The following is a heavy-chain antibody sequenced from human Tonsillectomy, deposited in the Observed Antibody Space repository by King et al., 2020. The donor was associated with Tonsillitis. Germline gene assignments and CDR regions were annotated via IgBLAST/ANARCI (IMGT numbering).Heavy chain of an antibody. D-gene: IGHD2-21*01. Sequence: QLVQSGGGLVRPGGSLRLSCAASGFTFSSYSMNWVRQAPGKGPEWVSSISSSSSYIYYADSVKGRFTISRDNAKNSLYLQMNSLRAEDTAVYYRARVLRVGEDYYYYYMDVWGKGTTVTVSS. V-gene: IGHV3-21*01. J-gene: IGHJ6*03. CDR2: ISSSSSYI. CDR1: GFTFSSYS. CDR3: ARVLRVGEDYYYYYMDV.